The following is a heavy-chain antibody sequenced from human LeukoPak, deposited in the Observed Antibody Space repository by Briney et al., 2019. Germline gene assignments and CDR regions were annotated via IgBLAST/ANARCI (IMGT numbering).Heavy chain of an antibody. D-gene: IGHD2-21*02. J-gene: IGHJ1*01. CDR2: ISGSGGST. V-gene: IGHV3-23*01. CDR1: GFTFSSYA. Sequence: GGSLRLSCAASGFTFSSYAMSWVRQAPGKGPEWVSAISGSGGSTYYADSVKGRFTISRDNSKNTLYLQMNSLRAEDTAVYYCAKDQGYCGGDCYSAEYFQHWGQGTLVTVSS. CDR3: AKDQGYCGGDCYSAEYFQH.